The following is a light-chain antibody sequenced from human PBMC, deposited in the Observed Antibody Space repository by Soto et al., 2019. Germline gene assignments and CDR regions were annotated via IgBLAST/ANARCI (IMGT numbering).Light chain of an antibody. Sequence: EIVMTQSTATLPVPPGETATLSCRASQSLSGNLAWYQQKPGQAPRLLLFRASTRATGVPARFSGSGSGTEFTLTISGLQSEDFAVYYCQQYSNWPPWTFGPGTKVDI. CDR1: QSLSGN. J-gene: IGKJ1*01. CDR2: RAS. V-gene: IGKV3-15*01. CDR3: QQYSNWPPWT.